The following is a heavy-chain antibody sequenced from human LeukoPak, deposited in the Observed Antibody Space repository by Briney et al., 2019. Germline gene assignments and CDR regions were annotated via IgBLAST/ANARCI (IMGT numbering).Heavy chain of an antibody. CDR1: GFTFSSYA. D-gene: IGHD2-2*01. J-gene: IGHJ3*02. CDR2: ISGSGGST. V-gene: IGHV3-23*01. Sequence: PGGSLRLSCAASGFTFSSYAMSWVRQAPGKGLEWVSAISGSGGSTYYADSVKGRFTISRDNSKNTLYLQMNSLRAEDTAVYYCAKDQIVVLPAAMPALSYDAFDIWGQGTMVTVSS. CDR3: AKDQIVVLPAAMPALSYDAFDI.